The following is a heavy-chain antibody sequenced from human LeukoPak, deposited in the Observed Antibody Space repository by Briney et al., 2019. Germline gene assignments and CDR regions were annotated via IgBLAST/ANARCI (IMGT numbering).Heavy chain of an antibody. Sequence: ASVKVSCKASGGTFSSYAISWVRQAPGQGLEWMGGIIPIFGTANYAQKFQGRVTITADKSTSTAYMELSSLRSDDTAVYYCARVKLLWFGELPTPGYNWFDPWGQGTLVTVSS. CDR3: ARVKLLWFGELPTPGYNWFDP. D-gene: IGHD3-10*01. CDR1: GGTFSSYA. J-gene: IGHJ5*02. V-gene: IGHV1-69*06. CDR2: IIPIFGTA.